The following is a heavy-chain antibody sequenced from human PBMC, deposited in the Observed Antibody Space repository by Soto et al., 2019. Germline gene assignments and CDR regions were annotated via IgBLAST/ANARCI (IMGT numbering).Heavy chain of an antibody. CDR1: GFTFSNSE. Sequence: GGSLRLSCAASGFTFSNSEMFWVRQAPGKGLEWVSKINYSGSNIYYSKSVKGRFTISRDNAKNSLSLQMNSLTDEDTAIYYCASEALCGADCYFFEYWGPGTLVTVSS. CDR2: INYSGSNI. V-gene: IGHV3-48*03. D-gene: IGHD2-21*02. J-gene: IGHJ4*02. CDR3: ASEALCGADCYFFEY.